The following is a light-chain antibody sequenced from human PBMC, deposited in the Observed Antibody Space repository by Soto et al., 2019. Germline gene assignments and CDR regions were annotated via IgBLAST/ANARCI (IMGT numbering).Light chain of an antibody. J-gene: IGKJ1*01. CDR3: QQYGSSGT. CDR2: GAS. CDR1: QSVSNNY. Sequence: VLALSPGTLSLSTGERATLSCRASQSVSNNYLAWYQQKPGQAPRLLIYGASNRATGIPDRFSGSGSGTDFTLTISRLEPEDFAVYYCQQYGSSGTFGQATKVDI. V-gene: IGKV3-20*01.